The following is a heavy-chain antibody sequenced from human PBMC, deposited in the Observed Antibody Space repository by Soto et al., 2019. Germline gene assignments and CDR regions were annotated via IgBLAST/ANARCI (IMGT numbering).Heavy chain of an antibody. CDR1: GYTFTYSY. D-gene: IGHD2-8*02. J-gene: IGHJ6*02. V-gene: IGHV1-45*02. Sequence: QMQLVQSGAEVKKTGSSVKVSCKASGYTFTYSYLHWVRQAPGQALEWRGWITPFNGNTNYAQKFQDRVTITRDRSMSTAYMELSSLRSEDTAMYYCATDGLVVLANDYYGMDVWGQGTTVTVAS. CDR3: ATDGLVVLANDYYGMDV. CDR2: ITPFNGNT.